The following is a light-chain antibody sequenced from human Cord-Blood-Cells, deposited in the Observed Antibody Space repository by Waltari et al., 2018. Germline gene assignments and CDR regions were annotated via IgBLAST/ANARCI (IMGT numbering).Light chain of an antibody. V-gene: IGKV1-27*01. Sequence: DIQMTQSTSSLSASVGYRVNITCRASQDISNYLAWYQQKPGKVPKLLIYAASTLQSGVPSRFSGSGSGTDFTLTISSLQPEDVATYYCQKYNSAPWTFGQGTKVEIK. CDR2: AAS. CDR1: QDISNY. J-gene: IGKJ1*01. CDR3: QKYNSAPWT.